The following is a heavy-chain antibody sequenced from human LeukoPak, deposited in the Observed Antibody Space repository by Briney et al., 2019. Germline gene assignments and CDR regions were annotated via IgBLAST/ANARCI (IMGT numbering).Heavy chain of an antibody. Sequence: ASVKVSCKAAGYTFAGYYMPAVRRAPGQGLEWMGWINPNSGGTNHAQKFQGRVTMTRDTSISTAYMELSRLRSDDTAVYYCASLPRGIVVTPFDSWGQGTLVTVSS. CDR3: ASLPRGIVVTPFDS. J-gene: IGHJ4*02. CDR1: GYTFAGYY. V-gene: IGHV1-2*02. CDR2: INPNSGGT. D-gene: IGHD3-22*01.